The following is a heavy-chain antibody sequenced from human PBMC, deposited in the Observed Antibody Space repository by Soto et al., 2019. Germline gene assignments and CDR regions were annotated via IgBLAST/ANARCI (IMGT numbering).Heavy chain of an antibody. D-gene: IGHD3-10*01. J-gene: IGHJ4*02. Sequence: GGSLRLSCAASGFTFSSYAMSWVRQAPGKGLEWVSAISGSGGSTYYADSVKGRFTISRDNSKNTLYLQMNSLRAEDTAVYYCAKDTWKKITMVRGVINYYFDYWGQGTLVTVSS. CDR3: AKDTWKKITMVRGVINYYFDY. CDR1: GFTFSSYA. CDR2: ISGSGGST. V-gene: IGHV3-23*01.